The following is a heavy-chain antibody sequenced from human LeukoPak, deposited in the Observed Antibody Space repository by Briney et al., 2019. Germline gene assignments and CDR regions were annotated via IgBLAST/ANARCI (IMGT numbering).Heavy chain of an antibody. D-gene: IGHD4-23*01. CDR1: GFTFSNYN. CDR3: ARETVGLDY. CDR2: ISDGSSTI. Sequence: GGSLRLSCAASGFTFSNYNLNWVRQAPGKGLEWVSYISDGSSTIYYADSVRGRFTISRDNAKNSLYLRINSLRDEDTAVYYCARETVGLDYWGQGTLVTVSS. J-gene: IGHJ4*02. V-gene: IGHV3-48*02.